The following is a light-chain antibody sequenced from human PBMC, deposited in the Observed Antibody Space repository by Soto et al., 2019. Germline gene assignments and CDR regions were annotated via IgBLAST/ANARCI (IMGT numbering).Light chain of an antibody. CDR2: DTS. J-gene: IGKJ1*01. CDR1: QSVSSTY. CDR3: HQRKSWPRT. Sequence: VLTPSRGTLSLSPGYSATLPGRASQSVSSTYLAWYQQKPGQAPRPLIYDTSNRATGIPARFSGSGSGTDFTLTIRSLEPEDFAVDYCHQRKSWPRTFGQGTKVDIK. V-gene: IGKV3-11*01.